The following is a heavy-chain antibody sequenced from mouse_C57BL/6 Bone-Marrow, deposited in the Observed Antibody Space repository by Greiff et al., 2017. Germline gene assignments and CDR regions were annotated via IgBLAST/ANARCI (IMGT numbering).Heavy chain of an antibody. D-gene: IGHD2-3*01. CDR2: ISDGGSYT. CDR3: AREGEGYSGGGYYAMEY. V-gene: IGHV5-4*01. Sequence: EVKLVESGGGLVKPGGSLKLSCAASGFTFSSYAMSWVRQTPEKRLEWVATISDGGSYTYYPDNVKGRFTISRDNAKNNLYLQMSHLKSEDTAMYYCAREGEGYSGGGYYAMEYWGQEASDT. CDR1: GFTFSSYA. J-gene: IGHJ4*01.